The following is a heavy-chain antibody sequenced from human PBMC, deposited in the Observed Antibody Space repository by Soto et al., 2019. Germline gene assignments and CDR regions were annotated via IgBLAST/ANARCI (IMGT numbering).Heavy chain of an antibody. CDR3: ARDDLNRGGKYFDY. CDR2: ISTDRGDT. V-gene: IGHV1-18*01. Sequence: QVPLVQCGAEVKKPGASVKVCCKASGYSFTTHDITWLRQAPGKGLEWVGGISTDRGDTNYPQKLQGRVTMTTDSSTSTVYMQLKSLRPDDTAVYYCARDDLNRGGKYFDYWAQGTLVTVSS. CDR1: GYSFTTHD. J-gene: IGHJ4*02. D-gene: IGHD2-15*01.